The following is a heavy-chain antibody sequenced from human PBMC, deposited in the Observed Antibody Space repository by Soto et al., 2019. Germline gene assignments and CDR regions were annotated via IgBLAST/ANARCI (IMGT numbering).Heavy chain of an antibody. CDR2: IYHSGST. CDR1: GGSISSSNW. D-gene: IGHD4-4*01. CDR3: ASLGTTVTTFDY. J-gene: IGHJ4*02. V-gene: IGHV4-4*02. Sequence: QVQLQESGPGLVKPSGTLSLTCAVSGGSISSSNWWSWVRQPPGKGLEWIGEIYHSGSTNYNPSHKRRLTISVDKSKDQFFLKLSSVPAADTAVYYCASLGTTVTTFDYWGQGTLVTVSS.